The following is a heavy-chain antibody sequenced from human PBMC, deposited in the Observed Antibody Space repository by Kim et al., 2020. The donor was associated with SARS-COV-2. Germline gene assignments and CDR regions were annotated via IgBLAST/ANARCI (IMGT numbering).Heavy chain of an antibody. CDR3: AKDVRSSGWSPGAFDI. Sequence: SGKGRVTISMDNAKNSLYLQMNSLRAEDTALYYCAKDVRSSGWSPGAFDIWGQGTMVTVSS. V-gene: IGHV3-9*01. D-gene: IGHD6-19*01. J-gene: IGHJ3*02.